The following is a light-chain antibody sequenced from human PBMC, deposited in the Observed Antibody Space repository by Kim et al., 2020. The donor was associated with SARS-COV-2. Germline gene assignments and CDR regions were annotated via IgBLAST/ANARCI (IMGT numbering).Light chain of an antibody. CDR2: EAS. CDR3: QQYNSYSPNT. V-gene: IGKV1-5*01. CDR1: QSISRW. J-gene: IGKJ2*01. Sequence: AFGGDTVTIPCRASQSISRWLAWYQQKLGKAPKLLVHEASTLESGVTSRFNGSGSGTGITLTITSLQPDDFATYYRQQYNSYSPNTFGQGTKLEI.